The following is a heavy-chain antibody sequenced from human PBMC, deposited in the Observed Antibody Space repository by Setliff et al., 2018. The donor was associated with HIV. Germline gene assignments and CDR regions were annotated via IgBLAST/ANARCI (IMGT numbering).Heavy chain of an antibody. Sequence: GESLRLSCEMSSFIFKDYGMNWVRQAPGKGLEWVALIRYDGSKKYHADSVKGRFTISRDNYKNTLYLQMNSLRAEDTAVYYCAKGDYYDTTYDAFDIWGQGTMVTVSS. CDR2: IRYDGSKK. D-gene: IGHD3-22*01. V-gene: IGHV3-30*02. CDR3: AKGDYYDTTYDAFDI. J-gene: IGHJ3*02. CDR1: SFIFKDYG.